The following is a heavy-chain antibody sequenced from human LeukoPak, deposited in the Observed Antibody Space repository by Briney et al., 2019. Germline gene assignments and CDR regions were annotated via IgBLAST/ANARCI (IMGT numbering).Heavy chain of an antibody. J-gene: IGHJ5*02. CDR2: IYYSGST. CDR1: GGSISSYY. V-gene: IGHV4-59*01. D-gene: IGHD6-13*01. Sequence: SETLSLTCTVSGGSISSYYWSWIRQPPGKGLEWIGYIYYSGSTNYNPSLKSRVTISVDTSKNQFSLKLSSVTAADTAVYYCARGLFKYSSSWYGNNWFDPWGQGTLVTVSS. CDR3: ARGLFKYSSSWYGNNWFDP.